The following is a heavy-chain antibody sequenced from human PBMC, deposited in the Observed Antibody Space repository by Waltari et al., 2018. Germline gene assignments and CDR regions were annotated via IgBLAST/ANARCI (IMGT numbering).Heavy chain of an antibody. J-gene: IGHJ4*02. V-gene: IGHV4-34*01. CDR1: GGSFSGYY. CDR3: ARSGTPYYFDY. Sequence: QVQLQQWGAGLLKPSETLSLTCAVYGGSFSGYYWSWIRQPPGKGLEWIGEINHSGRTKYNPSLKSRGTIAVDTSKNQFSRKLSAVTAADTAVYYCARSGTPYYFDYWGQGTLVTVSS. D-gene: IGHD1-7*01. CDR2: INHSGRT.